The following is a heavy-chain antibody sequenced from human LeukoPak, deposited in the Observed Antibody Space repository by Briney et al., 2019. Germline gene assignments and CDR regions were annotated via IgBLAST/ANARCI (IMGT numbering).Heavy chain of an antibody. Sequence: APVKVSCKASGYTFTSYGITWVRQAPGQGLEWMGWISANNGDTVYAQKLQDRVTMTIDTSTTTVYMELRSLRSDDTAVYYCAREYSSLTNAFDIWGQGTMVTVSS. J-gene: IGHJ3*02. D-gene: IGHD6-6*01. CDR2: ISANNGDT. V-gene: IGHV1-18*01. CDR3: AREYSSLTNAFDI. CDR1: GYTFTSYG.